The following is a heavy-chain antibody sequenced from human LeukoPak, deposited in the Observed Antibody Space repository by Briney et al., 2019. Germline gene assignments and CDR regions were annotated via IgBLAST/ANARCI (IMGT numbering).Heavy chain of an antibody. CDR1: GSSISSYY. CDR2: IYYSGST. CDR3: ARAVADAFDI. D-gene: IGHD6-19*01. Sequence: PSETLSLTCTVSGSSISSYYWSWIRQPPGKGLEWIGYIYYSGSTNYNPSLKSRVTISVDTSKNQFSLKLSSVTAAGTAVYYCARAVADAFDIWGQGTMVTVSS. V-gene: IGHV4-59*08. J-gene: IGHJ3*02.